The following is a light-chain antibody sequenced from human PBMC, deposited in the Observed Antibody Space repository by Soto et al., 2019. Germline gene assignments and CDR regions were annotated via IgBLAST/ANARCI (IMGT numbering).Light chain of an antibody. CDR1: QSMSDS. CDR2: SAS. J-gene: IGKJ2*01. V-gene: IGKV1-39*01. CDR3: QQSYSNSYT. Sequence: DIQLTQSPSSLSAYVGDRVTITCRASQSMSDSLNWYQQKSGKAPKLLIYSASTLEIGVPSRFSGSGSGTDFTLTISSLQPEDFGTYFCQQSYSNSYTFGQGTTLEIK.